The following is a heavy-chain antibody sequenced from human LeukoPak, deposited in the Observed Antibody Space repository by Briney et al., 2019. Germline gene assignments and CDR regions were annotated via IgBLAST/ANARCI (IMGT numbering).Heavy chain of an antibody. CDR1: GYSISSGYY. CDR3: ARSYGSGLDAFDI. Sequence: SETLSLTCAVSGYSISSGYYWGWIRQPPGKGLEWVGTIYHSGSTYYNPSLKSRVTISVDTSKNRFSLKLSSATAADTAVYYCARSYGSGLDAFDIWGQGTMVTVSS. D-gene: IGHD6-19*01. V-gene: IGHV4-38-2*01. J-gene: IGHJ3*02. CDR2: IYHSGST.